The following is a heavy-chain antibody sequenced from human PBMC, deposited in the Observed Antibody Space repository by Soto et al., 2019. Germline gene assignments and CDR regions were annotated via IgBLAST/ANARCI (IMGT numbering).Heavy chain of an antibody. CDR2: IFYRGSP. CDR3: ARGTSSDY. J-gene: IGHJ4*02. D-gene: IGHD1-7*01. Sequence: QVQLQESGPGLVKPSQTLSLTCTVSGGSISSGGYYWNWIRQRPGKGLEWIGNIFYRGSPSYNPSLKSRVDISLDTSKNQFSLNLTSVTAADTAVYYCARGTSSDYWGQGTLVTVSS. CDR1: GGSISSGGYY. V-gene: IGHV4-31*03.